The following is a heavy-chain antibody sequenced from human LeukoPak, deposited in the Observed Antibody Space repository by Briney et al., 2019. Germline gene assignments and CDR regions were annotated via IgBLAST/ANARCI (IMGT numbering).Heavy chain of an antibody. D-gene: IGHD3-10*01. J-gene: IGHJ4*02. CDR1: GFTVSSNY. Sequence: PGGSSRLSCAASGFTVSSNYMSWVRQAPGKGLEWVSVIYSGGSTYYADSVKGRFTISRDNSKNTLYLQMNSLRAEDMAVYYCARASNGGYFDYWGQGTLVTVSS. CDR3: ARASNGGYFDY. V-gene: IGHV3-53*01. CDR2: IYSGGST.